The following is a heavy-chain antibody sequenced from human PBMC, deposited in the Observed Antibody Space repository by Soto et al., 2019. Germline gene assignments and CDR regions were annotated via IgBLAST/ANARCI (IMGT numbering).Heavy chain of an antibody. V-gene: IGHV4-4*02. Sequence: SETLSLTCAVSGGSISSSNWWSWVRQPPGKGLEWIGEIYHSGSTNYNPSLKSQVTISVDKSKNQFSLKLSSVTAADTAVYYCARARAPDYYYYYGMDVWGQGTTVTSP. CDR3: ARARAPDYYYYYGMDV. J-gene: IGHJ6*02. CDR1: GGSISSSNW. D-gene: IGHD3-10*01. CDR2: IYHSGST.